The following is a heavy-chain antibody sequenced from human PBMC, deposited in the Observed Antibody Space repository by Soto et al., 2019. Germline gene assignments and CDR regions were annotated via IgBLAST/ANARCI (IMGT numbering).Heavy chain of an antibody. CDR2: FNGYTGNT. CDR1: GYTFTSYG. J-gene: IGHJ6*04. CDR3: ARSWVTGKGGIDV. Sequence: QVQLVQSGAEVKKPGASVKVSCKASGYTFTSYGLSWVRQAPGQGLEWMGWFNGYTGNTNYAQKFQGRVSMTTDTSRKTAYLDLWTMIADDTAGDYGARSWVTGKGGIDVWGKGTTVTVSS. V-gene: IGHV1-18*01. D-gene: IGHD3-16*01.